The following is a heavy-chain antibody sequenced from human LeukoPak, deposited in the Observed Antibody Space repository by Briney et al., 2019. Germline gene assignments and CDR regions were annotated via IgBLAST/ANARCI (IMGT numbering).Heavy chain of an antibody. V-gene: IGHV4-61*01. J-gene: IGHJ5*02. CDR2: IYYSGST. CDR1: GYSISSGYY. Sequence: PSETLSLTCAVSGYSISSGYYWSWIRQPPGKGLEWIGYIYYSGSTNYNPSLKSRVTISVDTSKNQFSLKLSSVTAADTAVYYCARETFRAVGWFDPWGQGTLVNVSS. D-gene: IGHD6-19*01. CDR3: ARETFRAVGWFDP.